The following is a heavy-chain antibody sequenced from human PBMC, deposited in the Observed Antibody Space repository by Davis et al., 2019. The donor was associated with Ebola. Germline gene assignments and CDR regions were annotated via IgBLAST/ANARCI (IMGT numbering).Heavy chain of an antibody. J-gene: IGHJ4*02. CDR3: ARGRHLSVSPFAY. CDR2: ILHTGST. Sequence: PSETLSLTCGVSGGSISNGGYSWSWIRQPPGKSLEWIGYILHTGSTYYNPSLKSRVTVSLDASKSQSSLKLSSVTAADTAVYYCARGRHLSVSPFAYWGQGILVTVSP. D-gene: IGHD5/OR15-5a*01. CDR1: GGSISNGGYS. V-gene: IGHV4-30-2*01.